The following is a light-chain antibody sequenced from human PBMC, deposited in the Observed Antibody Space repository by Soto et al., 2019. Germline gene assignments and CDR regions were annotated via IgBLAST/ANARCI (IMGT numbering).Light chain of an antibody. V-gene: IGKV1-9*01. Sequence: DIQLTQSPSFLSASVGDRVTITCRASQDISSYVAWYQQKPGKAPKVLIYGAFILQSGVPSRFSGSGSGTEFTLPISSLQPEDFATYYCQQLNSYLALTFGGGTKVEIK. J-gene: IGKJ4*01. CDR3: QQLNSYLALT. CDR2: GAF. CDR1: QDISSY.